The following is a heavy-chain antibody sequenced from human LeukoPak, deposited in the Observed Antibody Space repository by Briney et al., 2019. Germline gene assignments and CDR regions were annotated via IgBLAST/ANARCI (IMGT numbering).Heavy chain of an antibody. CDR3: ARAIGFDNNGSRGDF. CDR1: GYTFSNYG. CDR2: ISAYNGKT. Sequence: ASVKVSCKTSGYTFSNYGVSWVRQAPGQGLEWIGWISAYNGKTDYAQKAQNRVTMTTDTSTSTVFMELENLTTGDTAVYYCARAIGFDNNGSRGDFWGQGTLVTVSS. V-gene: IGHV1-18*01. J-gene: IGHJ4*02. D-gene: IGHD3-10*01.